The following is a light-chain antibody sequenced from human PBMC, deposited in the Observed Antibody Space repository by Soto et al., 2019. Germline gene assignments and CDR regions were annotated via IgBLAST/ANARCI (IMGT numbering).Light chain of an antibody. CDR3: QSYDSSLSTYV. Sequence: QSVLTQPPSVSGAPGQRVTISCTGSSCNIGAGFDVHWYQQLPGTAPRLLIYANSNRPSGVPDRISGSKSGTSASLAITGLQAEDEADYYCQSYDSSLSTYVFGTGTKLTVL. J-gene: IGLJ1*01. V-gene: IGLV1-40*01. CDR1: SCNIGAGFD. CDR2: ANS.